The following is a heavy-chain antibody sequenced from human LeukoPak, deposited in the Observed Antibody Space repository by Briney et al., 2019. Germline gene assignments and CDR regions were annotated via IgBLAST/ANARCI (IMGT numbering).Heavy chain of an antibody. CDR2: INWNGGST. CDR3: AGAGRVRNDLDI. J-gene: IGHJ3*02. CDR1: GFTFDDYG. V-gene: IGHV3-20*04. Sequence: GGSLRLSCAASGFTFDDYGMSWVRQAPGKGLEWVSGINWNGGSTGYADSVKGRFTISRDNAKNSLYLQMNSLTAEDTAVYYCAGAGRVRNDLDIWGQGTMVTVSS. D-gene: IGHD1-14*01.